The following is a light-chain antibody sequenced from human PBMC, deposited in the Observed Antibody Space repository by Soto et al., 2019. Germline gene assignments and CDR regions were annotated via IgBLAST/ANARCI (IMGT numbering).Light chain of an antibody. Sequence: QSVLTQPPSVSAAPGQKVTISCTGSSSNIGAGYHVHWYQQLPGAAPKLLIFGDSNRPSGVPDRFSGSKSGTSASLAITGLQADDEADYYCQSSDSRLSGSDVFGTGTKVTVL. CDR3: QSSDSRLSGSDV. CDR2: GDS. CDR1: SSNIGAGYH. J-gene: IGLJ1*01. V-gene: IGLV1-40*01.